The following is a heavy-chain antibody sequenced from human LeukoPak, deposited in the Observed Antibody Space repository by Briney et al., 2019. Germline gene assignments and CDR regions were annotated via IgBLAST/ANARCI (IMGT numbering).Heavy chain of an antibody. CDR3: DRGLGYCSGGSCYPPMGFDY. CDR1: GCTFSGYY. Sequence: SVTLSLTCAVYGCTFSGYYRLWIPQPPGKGLEWIGEINYSGSTNYNPSLKSLVNIMVNTSKNHFSLKLSSVNTEDTAVYYCDRGLGYCSGGSCYPPMGFDYWGQGTLVTVSS. CDR2: INYSGST. D-gene: IGHD2-15*01. J-gene: IGHJ4*02. V-gene: IGHV4-34*01.